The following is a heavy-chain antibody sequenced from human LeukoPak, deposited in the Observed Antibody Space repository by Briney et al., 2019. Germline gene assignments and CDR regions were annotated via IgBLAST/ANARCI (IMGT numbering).Heavy chain of an antibody. J-gene: IGHJ4*02. D-gene: IGHD6-13*01. CDR3: ASGGSSWYPILYFDY. Sequence: GASVKVSCKASGYTFTSYGISWVRQAPGQGLEWMGWISAYNGNTNYAQKLQGRVTMTTDTSTSTAYMELRSLRSDDTAVCYCASGGSSWYPILYFDYWGQGTLVTVSS. CDR2: ISAYNGNT. CDR1: GYTFTSYG. V-gene: IGHV1-18*01.